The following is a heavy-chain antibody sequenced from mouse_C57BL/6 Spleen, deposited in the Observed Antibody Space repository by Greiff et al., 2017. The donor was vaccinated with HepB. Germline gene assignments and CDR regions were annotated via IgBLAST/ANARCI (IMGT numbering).Heavy chain of an antibody. Sequence: VQLQQSGPELVKPGASVKISCKASGYTFTDYYMNWVKQSHGKSLEWIGDINPNNGGTSYNQKFKGKATLTVDKSSSTAYMELRSLTSEDSAVYYCASPLLRGWFAYWGQGTLVTVSA. J-gene: IGHJ3*01. CDR2: INPNNGGT. CDR3: ASPLLRGWFAY. V-gene: IGHV1-26*01. D-gene: IGHD1-1*01. CDR1: GYTFTDYY.